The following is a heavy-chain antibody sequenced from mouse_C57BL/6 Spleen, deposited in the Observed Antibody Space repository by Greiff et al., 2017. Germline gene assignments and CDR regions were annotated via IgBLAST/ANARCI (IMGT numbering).Heavy chain of an antibody. CDR3: ARGDDYDGGDFDY. CDR2: IYPGSGST. Sequence: QVQLQQPGAELVKPGASVKMSCKASGYTFTSYWITWVKQRPGQGLEWIGDIYPGSGSTNYNEKFKSKATLTVDTSSSPAYMQLSSLTSEDSAVYYCARGDDYDGGDFDYWGQGTTLTVSS. D-gene: IGHD2-4*01. J-gene: IGHJ2*01. V-gene: IGHV1-55*01. CDR1: GYTFTSYW.